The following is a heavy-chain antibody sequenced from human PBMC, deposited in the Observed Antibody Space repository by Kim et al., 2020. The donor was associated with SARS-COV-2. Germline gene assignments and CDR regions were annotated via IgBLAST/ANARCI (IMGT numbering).Heavy chain of an antibody. J-gene: IGHJ4*01. CDR1: GITFSSSY. CDR3: SSQEVAY. V-gene: IGHV3-74*01. Sequence: GGSLRLSCSASGITFSSSYMHWVRQAPGKGLMWVSMINEDGSRTFYADAVKGRFTIARDNAKNTLYLQMNGLRVEDTAEYYCSSQEVAYWGQVTLVTVAS. CDR2: INEDGSRT.